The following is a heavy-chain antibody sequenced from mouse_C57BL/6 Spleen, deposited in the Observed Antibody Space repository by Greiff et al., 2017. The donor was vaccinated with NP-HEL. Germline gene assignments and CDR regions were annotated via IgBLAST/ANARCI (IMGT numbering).Heavy chain of an antibody. CDR3: ARESYYDYDGFQAY. CDR2: IYPGDGDT. J-gene: IGHJ3*01. V-gene: IGHV1-82*01. D-gene: IGHD2-4*01. Sequence: VQLQQSGPELVKPGASVKISCKASGYAFSSSWMNWVKQRPGKGLEWIGRIYPGDGDTNYNGKFKGKATLTADKSSSTAYMQLSSLTSEDSAVYFCARESYYDYDGFQAYWGQGTLVTVSA. CDR1: GYAFSSSW.